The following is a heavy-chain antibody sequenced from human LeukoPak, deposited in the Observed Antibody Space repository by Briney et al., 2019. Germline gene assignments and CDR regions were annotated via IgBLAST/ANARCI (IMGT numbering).Heavy chain of an antibody. J-gene: IGHJ4*02. CDR2: ISPSAEIK. Sequence: GSLLLSCAASGFTFSNHGMNWVRQAPGKGREWVSGISPSAEIKYYADSVKGRFTISRKNYKNMLYLEVISLTADDTAVYYCAKDDAWLRFGEWSQGTLVTVSS. D-gene: IGHD3-10*01. CDR1: GFTFSNHG. CDR3: AKDDAWLRFGE. V-gene: IGHV3-23*01.